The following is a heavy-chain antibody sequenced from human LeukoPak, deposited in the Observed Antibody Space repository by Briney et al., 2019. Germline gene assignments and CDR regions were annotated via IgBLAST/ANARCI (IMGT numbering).Heavy chain of an antibody. J-gene: IGHJ4*02. CDR3: ARSIAAAGYDDY. V-gene: IGHV3-23*01. CDR1: GFTFSSYA. D-gene: IGHD6-13*01. Sequence: GSLRLSCAASGFTFSSYAMSWVRQAPGKGLEWVSAISGSGGSTYYADSVKGRFTISRDNSKNTLYLQMNSLRAEDTAVYYCARSIAAAGYDDYWGQGTLVTVSS. CDR2: ISGSGGST.